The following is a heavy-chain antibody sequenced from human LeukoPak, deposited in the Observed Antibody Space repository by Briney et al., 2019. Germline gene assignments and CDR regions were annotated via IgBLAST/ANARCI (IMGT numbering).Heavy chain of an antibody. Sequence: GGSLRLSCAASGFTFSSYWMHWVRQAPGKGLVWVSGIKSDGTITHYADSVKGRFTISRDNAKNTSYLQMNSLRAEDTAVYYCASGLIRTGGKDYWGQGTLVTVSS. CDR2: IKSDGTIT. D-gene: IGHD7-27*01. CDR3: ASGLIRTGGKDY. CDR1: GFTFSSYW. V-gene: IGHV3-74*01. J-gene: IGHJ4*02.